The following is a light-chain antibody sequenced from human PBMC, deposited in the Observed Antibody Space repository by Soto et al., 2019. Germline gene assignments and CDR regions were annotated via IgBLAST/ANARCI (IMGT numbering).Light chain of an antibody. CDR1: QSIDNNH. Sequence: EIVLTQSPGTLSLSPGERVTLSCRASQSIDNNHLAWYQQRPGQAPRLLIHGTSNRATDIPDRFSGSGSGTDFTLTFSRLEPEDFAVYYCEYYGSSITFGGGTKVDIK. CDR2: GTS. V-gene: IGKV3-20*01. CDR3: EYYGSSIT. J-gene: IGKJ4*01.